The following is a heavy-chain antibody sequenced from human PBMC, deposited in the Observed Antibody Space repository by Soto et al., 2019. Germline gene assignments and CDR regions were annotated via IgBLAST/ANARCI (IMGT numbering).Heavy chain of an antibody. CDR2: IIPIFGTA. Sequence: SSVKVSCKASGGTFSSYAISWVRQAPGQGLEWMGGIIPIFGTANYAQKFQGRVTITADESTSTAYMELSSLRSEDTAVYYCARAKVVVPDDNWFDPWGQGTLVTVSS. CDR1: GGTFSSYA. J-gene: IGHJ5*02. CDR3: ARAKVVVPDDNWFDP. D-gene: IGHD2-2*01. V-gene: IGHV1-69*13.